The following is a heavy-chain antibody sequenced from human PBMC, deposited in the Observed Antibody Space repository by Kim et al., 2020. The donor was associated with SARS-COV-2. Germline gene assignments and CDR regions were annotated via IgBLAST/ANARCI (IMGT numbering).Heavy chain of an antibody. CDR3: ARVAILESDYYYYGMDV. D-gene: IGHD3-9*01. V-gene: IGHV1-69*13. Sequence: SVKVSCKASGGTFSSYAISWVRQAPGQGLEWMGGIIPIFGTANYAQKFQGRVTITADESTSTAYMELSSLRSEDTAVYYCARVAILESDYYYYGMDVWGQGTTVTVSS. J-gene: IGHJ6*02. CDR2: IIPIFGTA. CDR1: GGTFSSYA.